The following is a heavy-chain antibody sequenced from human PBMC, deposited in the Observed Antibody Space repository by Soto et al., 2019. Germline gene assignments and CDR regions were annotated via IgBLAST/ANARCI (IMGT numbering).Heavy chain of an antibody. CDR2: INAGNGNT. J-gene: IGHJ4*02. CDR1: GYTFTGYA. CDR3: ARAVAVPADFDY. Sequence: QVQLVQYGAEEKKPGASVKVSCKASGYTFTGYAMHWVRQAPGQRLEWMGWINAGNGNTKYSQKFQGRVTITRDTSASTAYMELSSLGSEDTAVYYCARAVAVPADFDYWGQGTLVTVSS. V-gene: IGHV1-3*05. D-gene: IGHD2-2*01.